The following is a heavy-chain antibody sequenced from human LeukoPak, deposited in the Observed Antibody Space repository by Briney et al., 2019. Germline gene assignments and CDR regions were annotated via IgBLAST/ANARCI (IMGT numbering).Heavy chain of an antibody. Sequence: SETLSLTCTVSGGSISSYYWSWIRQPPGKGLEWIGYIYYSGSTNYNPSLKSRVTISVDTSKNQFSLKLSSVTAADTAVYYCARSYYDFWSGYYTGGYFDYWGQGTLVTVS. CDR3: ARSYYDFWSGYYTGGYFDY. D-gene: IGHD3-3*01. CDR1: GGSISSYY. J-gene: IGHJ4*02. V-gene: IGHV4-59*08. CDR2: IYYSGST.